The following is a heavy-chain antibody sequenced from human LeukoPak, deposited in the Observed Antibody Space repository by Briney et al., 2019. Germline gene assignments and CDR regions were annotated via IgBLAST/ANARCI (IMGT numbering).Heavy chain of an antibody. D-gene: IGHD3-22*01. V-gene: IGHV4-30-4*08. J-gene: IGHJ4*02. Sequence: PSQTLSLTCTVSGGSISSGDYYWSWIRQPPGKGLEWIGYIYYSGSTYYNPSLKSRVTISVDTSTNQFSLKLSSVTAADTAVYYCARDADSYGYYSPLGYWGQGTLVTVSS. CDR2: IYYSGST. CDR1: GGSISSGDYY. CDR3: ARDADSYGYYSPLGY.